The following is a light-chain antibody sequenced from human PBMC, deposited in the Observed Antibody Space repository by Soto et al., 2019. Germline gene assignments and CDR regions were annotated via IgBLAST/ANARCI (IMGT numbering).Light chain of an antibody. J-gene: IGKJ4*01. CDR3: QQYCSSRLT. V-gene: IGKV3-20*01. CDR1: QSVTSTY. CDR2: GAS. Sequence: EIVLTQSPGTLSLSPGERATLSCRASQSVTSTYLAWYQQKPGQAPRLLIYGASSRATGMPVRFSGSGSGTDFTLTISRMEPEDFAVYYCQQYCSSRLTFGGGTKVEIK.